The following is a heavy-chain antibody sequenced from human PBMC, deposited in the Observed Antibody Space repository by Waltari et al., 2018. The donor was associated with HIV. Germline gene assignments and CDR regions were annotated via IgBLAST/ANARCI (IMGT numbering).Heavy chain of an antibody. CDR1: GFNFNNNV. CDR3: ATGTDWLVNVLEY. Sequence: QPGASVKVSCKTSGFNFNNNVIHWVRQAPGQGLEWMGSINVGNLQTRYSQMFQGRVRFTRDTSETTIFMEVSSLKVEDTAIYFCATGTDWLVNVLEYWGQGTLVTVSS. J-gene: IGHJ4*02. D-gene: IGHD6-19*01. V-gene: IGHV1-3*01. CDR2: INVGNLQT.